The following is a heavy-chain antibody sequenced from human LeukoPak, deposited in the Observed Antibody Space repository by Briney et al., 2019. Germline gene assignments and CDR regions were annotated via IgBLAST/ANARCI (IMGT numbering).Heavy chain of an antibody. CDR3: ARDRSSSSWYSDIDY. CDR2: INPNSGGT. Sequence: ASVKVSCKASGYTFTGYYMHWVRQAPGQGLEWMGRINPNSGGTNYAQKFQGRVTMTRDTSISTAYMELSRLRSDDTAVYYCARDRSSSSWYSDIDYWGQGTLVTVSS. J-gene: IGHJ4*02. V-gene: IGHV1-2*06. D-gene: IGHD6-13*01. CDR1: GYTFTGYY.